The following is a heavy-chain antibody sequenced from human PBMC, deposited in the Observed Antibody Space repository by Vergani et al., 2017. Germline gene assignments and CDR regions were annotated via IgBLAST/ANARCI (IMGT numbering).Heavy chain of an antibody. Sequence: QVQLVQSGAEVKKPGSSVKVSCKASGGTFSSYAISWVRQAPGQGLEWMGGIIPIFGTANYAQKFQGRVTITADESTSTAYMELSSLRSEYTAVYYCASKTNIVVVPAAIGPHYYYYYYYMDVWGKGTTVTVSS. D-gene: IGHD2-2*01. V-gene: IGHV1-69*12. CDR3: ASKTNIVVVPAAIGPHYYYYYYYMDV. CDR2: IIPIFGTA. J-gene: IGHJ6*03. CDR1: GGTFSSYA.